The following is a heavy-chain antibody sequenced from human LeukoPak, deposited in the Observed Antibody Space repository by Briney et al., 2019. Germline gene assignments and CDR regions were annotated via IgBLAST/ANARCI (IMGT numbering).Heavy chain of an antibody. CDR1: GYTFSNAW. D-gene: IGHD3-9*01. J-gene: IGHJ4*02. CDR2: IKSKTDGGTT. CDR3: TTDPSPLGYDILTGYYWGPYDY. V-gene: IGHV3-15*01. Sequence: GGSLRLSCAGSGYTFSNAWMSWVRQAPGKGLEWVGRIKSKTDGGTTDYAAPVKGRFTISRDDSKNTLYLQMNSLKTEDTAVYYCTTDPSPLGYDILTGYYWGPYDYWGQGTLVTVSS.